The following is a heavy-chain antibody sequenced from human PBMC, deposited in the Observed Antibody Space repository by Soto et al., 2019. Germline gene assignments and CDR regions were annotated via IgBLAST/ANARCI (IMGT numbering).Heavy chain of an antibody. J-gene: IGHJ6*02. CDR2: IDPSDSYT. CDR3: ARHDIVVVPAAIHYYYYGMDV. CDR1: GYSFTSYW. V-gene: IGHV5-10-1*01. D-gene: IGHD2-2*01. Sequence: GESLKISCKGSGYSFTSYWISWVRQMPGKGLEWMGRIDPSDSYTNYSPSFQGHVTISADKSISTAYLQWSSLKASDTAMYYCARHDIVVVPAAIHYYYYGMDVWGQGPTVTVSS.